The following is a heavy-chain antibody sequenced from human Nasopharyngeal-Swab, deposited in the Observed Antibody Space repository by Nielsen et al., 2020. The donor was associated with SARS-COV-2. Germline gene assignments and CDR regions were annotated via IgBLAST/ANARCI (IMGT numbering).Heavy chain of an antibody. CDR2: VYYGGST. CDR1: GASISTSAYY. Sequence: SETLSLTCTVSGASISTSAYYWGWIRQPPEKGLEWIGIVYYGGSTYYNPSLKSRVTLSIDTSKNQFSLKLSSVTAADTAVYYCARAVEMAAILDYWGQGTLVTVSS. D-gene: IGHD5-24*01. V-gene: IGHV4-39*07. CDR3: ARAVEMAAILDY. J-gene: IGHJ4*02.